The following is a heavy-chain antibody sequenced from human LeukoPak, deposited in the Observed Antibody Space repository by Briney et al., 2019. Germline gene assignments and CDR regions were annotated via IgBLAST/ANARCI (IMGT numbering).Heavy chain of an antibody. V-gene: IGHV3-48*03. D-gene: IGHD3-16*01. CDR2: ISSSGSTI. CDR1: GFTFSSYE. CDR3: ARVAGESDDAFDI. J-gene: IGHJ3*02. Sequence: GGSLRLSCAASGFTFSSYEMNWVRQAPGKGLEWVSYISSSGSTIYYADSVKGRFTISRDSAKNSLYLQMNSLRAEDTAVYYCARVAGESDDAFDIWGQGTMVTVSS.